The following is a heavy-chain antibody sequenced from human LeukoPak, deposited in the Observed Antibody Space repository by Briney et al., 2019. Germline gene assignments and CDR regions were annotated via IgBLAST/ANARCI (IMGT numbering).Heavy chain of an antibody. Sequence: GGSLRLSCAASGFIFSTYWMSWVRQAPGKGLQWVANIKQDGSEKYYVDSVKGRFTISRDNAKNSLYLQMNSLRAEDTAVYYCARGTNWAFDSWGQGTLVTVSS. CDR3: ARGTNWAFDS. J-gene: IGHJ4*02. CDR1: GFIFSTYW. D-gene: IGHD7-27*01. CDR2: IKQDGSEK. V-gene: IGHV3-7*05.